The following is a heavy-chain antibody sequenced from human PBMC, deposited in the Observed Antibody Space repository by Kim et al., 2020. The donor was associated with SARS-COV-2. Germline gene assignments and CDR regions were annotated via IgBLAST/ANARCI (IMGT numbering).Heavy chain of an antibody. CDR1: GGSISSGGYY. J-gene: IGHJ6*02. D-gene: IGHD3-9*01. CDR2: IYYSGST. CDR3: ARAIPASFDWFHPYYYYGMDV. Sequence: SETLSLTCTVSGGSISSGGYYWSWIRQHPGKGLEWIGYIYYSGSTYYNPSLKSRVTISVDTSKNQFSLKLSSVTAADTAVYYCARAIPASFDWFHPYYYYGMDVWGQGTTVTVSS. V-gene: IGHV4-31*03.